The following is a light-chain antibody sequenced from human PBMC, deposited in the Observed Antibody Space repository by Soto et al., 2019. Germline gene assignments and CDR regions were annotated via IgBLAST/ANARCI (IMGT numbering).Light chain of an antibody. CDR3: ETWDSNPHV. Sequence: QLVLTQSCSASASLGSSVKLTCTLSSGHSSYIIAWHQQQSGKAPRYLMKLEGSGSYNKGSGVPDRFSGSSSGADRYLTISNPQSEEGADYYCETWDSNPHVFGTGTRVPVL. J-gene: IGLJ1*01. CDR1: SGHSSYI. V-gene: IGLV4-60*03. CDR2: LEGSGSY.